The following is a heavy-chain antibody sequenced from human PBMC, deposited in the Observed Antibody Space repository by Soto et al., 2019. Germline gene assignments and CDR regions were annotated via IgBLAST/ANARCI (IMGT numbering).Heavy chain of an antibody. J-gene: IGHJ6*02. CDR2: IDPSDSYT. V-gene: IGHV5-10-1*01. Sequence: GESLKISCKGSGYSFTSYWISWVRQMPGKGLEWMGRIDPSDSYTNYSPSFQGHVTISADKSISTAYLQWSSLKASDTAMYYCARHCSSTSCYSYYGMDVWGQGTTVTVSS. D-gene: IGHD2-2*01. CDR3: ARHCSSTSCYSYYGMDV. CDR1: GYSFTSYW.